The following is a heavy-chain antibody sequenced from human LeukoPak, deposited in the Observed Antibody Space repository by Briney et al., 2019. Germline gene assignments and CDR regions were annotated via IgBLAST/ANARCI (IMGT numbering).Heavy chain of an antibody. CDR3: ASEGTTGTTWGPDY. CDR2: IDSDGYST. J-gene: IGHJ4*02. V-gene: IGHV3-74*01. D-gene: IGHD1-1*01. CDR1: RFTFNTYW. Sequence: GGSLRLSCAASRFTFNTYWMHWVRQAPGKGLVWVSRIDSDGYSTAYADSVKGRFTISRDNAKNTLYLQMNSLRAEDTAVYYCASEGTTGTTWGPDYWGQGTLVTVSS.